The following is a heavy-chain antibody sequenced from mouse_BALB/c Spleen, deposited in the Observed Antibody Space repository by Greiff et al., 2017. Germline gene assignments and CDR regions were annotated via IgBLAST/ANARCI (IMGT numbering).Heavy chain of an antibody. CDR2: IYPGSGNT. Sequence: VQLQQSGAELARPGASVKLSCKASGYTFTDYYINWVKQRTGQGLEWIGEIYPGSGNTYYNEKFKGKATLTADKSSSTAYMQLSSLTSEDSAVYFCARMITNAMDYWGQGTSVTVSS. J-gene: IGHJ4*01. CDR3: ARMITNAMDY. D-gene: IGHD2-4*01. CDR1: GYTFTDYY. V-gene: IGHV1-77*01.